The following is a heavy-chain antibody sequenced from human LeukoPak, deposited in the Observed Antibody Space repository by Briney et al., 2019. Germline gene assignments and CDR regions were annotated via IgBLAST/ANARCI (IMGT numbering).Heavy chain of an antibody. J-gene: IGHJ5*02. CDR1: GYTFTSYY. V-gene: IGHV1-46*03. CDR3: ARVALPYCSSTSCYWFDP. D-gene: IGHD2-2*01. Sequence: ASVKVSCKASGYTFTSYYMHWVRQAPGQGLEWMGIINPSGGSTSYAQKFQGRVTMTRDTSTSTVYMELSSLRSEGTAVYYCARVALPYCSSTSCYWFDPWGQGTLVTVSS. CDR2: INPSGGST.